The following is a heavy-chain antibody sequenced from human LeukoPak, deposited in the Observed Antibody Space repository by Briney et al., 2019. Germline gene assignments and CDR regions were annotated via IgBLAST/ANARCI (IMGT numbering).Heavy chain of an antibody. CDR3: AKDRYSGLDAFDI. CDR2: INWNSGSI. D-gene: IGHD5-12*01. J-gene: IGHJ3*02. CDR1: GFTFDDYA. V-gene: IGHV3-9*01. Sequence: GRSLRLSCAASGFTFDDYAMHWVWQAPGKGLEWVSGINWNSGSIGYADSVKCRFTISRDNAKNSLYMQMNSLSAEDTALYYCAKDRYSGLDAFDIWGQGTMVTVSS.